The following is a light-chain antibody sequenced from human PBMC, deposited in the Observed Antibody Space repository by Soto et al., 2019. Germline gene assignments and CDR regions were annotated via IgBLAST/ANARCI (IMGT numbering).Light chain of an antibody. Sequence: QSALTQPASVSGSPGQSITISCTGTSSDVGGYNDVSWYQQHPGKAPKLMIYEVSNRPSGVSNRFSGSKSGNTASLTISGLQAEDEADYYCSSYTSSRGVFGGGTKLTVL. CDR1: SSDVGGYND. CDR3: SSYTSSRGV. J-gene: IGLJ3*02. V-gene: IGLV2-14*01. CDR2: EVS.